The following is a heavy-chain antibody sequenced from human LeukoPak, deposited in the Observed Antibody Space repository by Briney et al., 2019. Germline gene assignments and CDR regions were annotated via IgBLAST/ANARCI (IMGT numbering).Heavy chain of an antibody. D-gene: IGHD6-6*01. CDR3: ARGTTDSSSSAFDI. J-gene: IGHJ3*02. CDR2: ISSSSSYI. V-gene: IGHV3-21*01. Sequence: GGSLRLSCAASGFTFSSYSMNWVRQAPGKGLEWVSSISSSSSYIYYADSVKGRFTISRDNAKNSLYLQMNSLRAEDTAVYYCARGTTDSSSSAFDIWGQGTMVTVSS. CDR1: GFTFSSYS.